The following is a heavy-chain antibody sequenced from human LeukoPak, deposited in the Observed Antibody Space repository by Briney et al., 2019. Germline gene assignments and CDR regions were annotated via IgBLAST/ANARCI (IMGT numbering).Heavy chain of an antibody. CDR2: IIPIFGTA. CDR1: GGTLSSYA. D-gene: IGHD6-19*01. CDR3: ARGPGEQWLAPVDY. J-gene: IGHJ4*02. Sequence: SVKVSCKASGGTLSSYAISWVRQAPGQGLEWMGGIIPIFGTANYAQKFQGRVTITADKSTSTAYMELSSLRSEDTAVYFCARGPGEQWLAPVDYWGQGTLVTVSS. V-gene: IGHV1-69*06.